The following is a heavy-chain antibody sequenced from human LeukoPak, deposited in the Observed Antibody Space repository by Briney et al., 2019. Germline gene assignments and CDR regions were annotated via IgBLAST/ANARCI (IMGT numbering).Heavy chain of an antibody. CDR3: ARVVAVAGTSYYYYYMDV. D-gene: IGHD6-19*01. CDR2: IYTSGST. CDR1: GGSISSYY. J-gene: IGHJ6*03. V-gene: IGHV4-4*07. Sequence: SETLSLTCTVSGGSISSYYWSWIRQPAGKGPEWIGRIYTSGSTNYNPSLKSRVTISVDKSKNQFSLKLSSVTAADTAVYYCARVVAVAGTSYYYYYMDVWGKGTTVTVSS.